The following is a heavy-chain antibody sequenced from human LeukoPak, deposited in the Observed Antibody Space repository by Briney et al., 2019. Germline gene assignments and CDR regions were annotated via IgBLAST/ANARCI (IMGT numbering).Heavy chain of an antibody. CDR1: GGSISSSNW. J-gene: IGHJ4*02. D-gene: IGHD3-3*01. CDR2: IYHSGST. CDR3: ARHSVLRFLEWLFIDY. Sequence: SETLSLTCAVSGGSISSSNWWSWVRQPPGKGLEWIGEIYHSGSTNYNPSLKSRVTISVDKSKNQFSLKLSSVTAADTAVYYCARHSVLRFLEWLFIDYWGQGTLVTVSS. V-gene: IGHV4-4*02.